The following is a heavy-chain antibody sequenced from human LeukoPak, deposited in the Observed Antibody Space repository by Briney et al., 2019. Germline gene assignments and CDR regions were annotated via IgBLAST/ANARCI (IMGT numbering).Heavy chain of an antibody. Sequence: SETLSLTCSVSGGSISSGSYSWGWIRQPPGKGLEWIGSIYYSGSTYYNPSLKSRVTISVDTSKNQFSLKLSSVTAADTAVYYCGSSNTEHSGLRNGYCDLWGPSTLVTVSS. V-gene: IGHV4-39*01. J-gene: IGHJ2*01. CDR3: GSSNTEHSGLRNGYCDL. CDR1: GGSISSGSYS. D-gene: IGHD6-19*01. CDR2: IYYSGST.